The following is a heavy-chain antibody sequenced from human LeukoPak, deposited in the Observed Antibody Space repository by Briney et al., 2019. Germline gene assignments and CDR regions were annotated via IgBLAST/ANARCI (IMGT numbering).Heavy chain of an antibody. Sequence: PGGSLRLSCAASGFTFGDYYMSWIRQARGKGLEWVSYISSSSSSIYYADSVKGRFTISRDNAKNSLYLQMNSLRAEDTAVYYCASIGNYWGQGTLVTVSS. CDR2: ISSSSSSI. D-gene: IGHD3-10*01. CDR1: GFTFGDYY. CDR3: ASIGNY. V-gene: IGHV3-11*04. J-gene: IGHJ4*02.